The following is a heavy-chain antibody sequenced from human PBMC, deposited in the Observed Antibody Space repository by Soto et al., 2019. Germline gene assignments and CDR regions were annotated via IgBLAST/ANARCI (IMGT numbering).Heavy chain of an antibody. CDR3: ARGSYSSGWYVLDD. J-gene: IGHJ4*02. CDR1: GASISAYA. D-gene: IGHD6-19*01. Sequence: SETLSLTCTVSGASISAYAWSWIRQPAGKGLEWIGRLYSSGDPNYHPSCKSRLTMSADTSENQFSLKLSSVTAADTAAYPCARGSYSSGWYVLDDLGPGPLLTVSS. V-gene: IGHV4-4*07. CDR2: LYSSGDP.